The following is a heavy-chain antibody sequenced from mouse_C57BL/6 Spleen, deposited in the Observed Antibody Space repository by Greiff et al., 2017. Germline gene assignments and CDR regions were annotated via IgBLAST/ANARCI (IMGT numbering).Heavy chain of an antibody. D-gene: IGHD1-1*01. Sequence: VKLQESGPELVKPGASVKISCKASGYAFSSSWMNWVKQRPGKGLEWIGRIYPGDGDTNYNGKFKGKATLTADKSSSTAYMQLSSLTSEDSPVYFCAHITTVVTPSFDYWSQGTTLTVSS. CDR2: IYPGDGDT. CDR1: GYAFSSSW. J-gene: IGHJ2*01. V-gene: IGHV1-82*01. CDR3: AHITTVVTPSFDY.